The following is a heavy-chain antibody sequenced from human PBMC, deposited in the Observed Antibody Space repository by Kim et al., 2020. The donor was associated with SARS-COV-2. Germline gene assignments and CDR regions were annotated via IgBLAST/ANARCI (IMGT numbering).Heavy chain of an antibody. CDR3: ARDHNVDFDLYCSGGSCYSLMYYYYGMDV. CDR2: INPSGGST. CDR1: GYTFTSYY. Sequence: ASVKVSCKASGYTFTSYYMHWVRQAPGQGLEWMGIINPSGGSTSYAQKFQGRVTMTRDTSTSTVYMELSSLRSEDTAVYYCARDHNVDFDLYCSGGSCYSLMYYYYGMDVWGQGTTVTVSS. D-gene: IGHD2-15*01. V-gene: IGHV1-46*01. J-gene: IGHJ6*02.